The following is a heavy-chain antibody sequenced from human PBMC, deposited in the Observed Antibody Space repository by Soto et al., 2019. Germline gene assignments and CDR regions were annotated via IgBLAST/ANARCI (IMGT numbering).Heavy chain of an antibody. Sequence: PSETLSLTCTVSGGSIISGDYYWSLIRQPPGKGLEWIGYIYYSGSTYYNPSLKSRVTISVDTSKNQFSLKLSSVTAADTAVYYCARERPDGARLDPWGQGTLVTVSS. J-gene: IGHJ5*02. CDR2: IYYSGST. D-gene: IGHD6-6*01. CDR1: GGSIISGDYY. CDR3: ARERPDGARLDP. V-gene: IGHV4-30-4*01.